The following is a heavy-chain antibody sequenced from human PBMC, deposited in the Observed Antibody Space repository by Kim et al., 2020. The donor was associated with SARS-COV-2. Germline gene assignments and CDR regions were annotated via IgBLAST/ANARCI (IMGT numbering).Heavy chain of an antibody. V-gene: IGHV3-23*01. CDR1: GFIFRNYA. CDR3: ARDVRGTRAFDV. D-gene: IGHD1-1*01. J-gene: IGHJ3*01. Sequence: GGSLRLSCAASGFIFRNYAMTWVRQAPGKGLEWVSIISGSGGNTYYADSVKGRFTISRDNSKNTLDLRMNSLRADTAVYSCARDVRGTRAFDVWGQGTLV. CDR2: ISGSGGNT.